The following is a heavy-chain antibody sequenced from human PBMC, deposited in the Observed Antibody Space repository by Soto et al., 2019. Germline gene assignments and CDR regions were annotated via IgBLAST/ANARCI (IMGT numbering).Heavy chain of an antibody. D-gene: IGHD5-18*01. CDR3: ARRIKHYYGMHV. Sequence: SETLSLTCTVSGGSINSVDYYWSWIRQPPGKGLEWIGYIYDSGNTNYNPSLKSRVTISVDTSKNQFSLKLSSVTAADTAVYYCARRIKHYYGMHVWGQGTTVTVPS. V-gene: IGHV4-61*08. CDR1: GGSINSVDYY. CDR2: IYDSGNT. J-gene: IGHJ6*02.